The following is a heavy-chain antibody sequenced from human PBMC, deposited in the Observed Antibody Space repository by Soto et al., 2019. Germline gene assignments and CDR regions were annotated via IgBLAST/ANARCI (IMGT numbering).Heavy chain of an antibody. CDR1: GGSISSYY. CDR2: IYYSGST. J-gene: IGHJ4*02. V-gene: IGHV4-59*08. D-gene: IGHD3-10*01. Sequence: PSETLSLTCTVSGGSISSYYWSWIRQPPGKGLEWIGYIYYSGSTNYNPSLKSRVTISVDTSKNQFSLKLSSVTAADTAVYYCARHGYYYGSGSYYSYFDYWGQGTLVTVSS. CDR3: ARHGYYYGSGSYYSYFDY.